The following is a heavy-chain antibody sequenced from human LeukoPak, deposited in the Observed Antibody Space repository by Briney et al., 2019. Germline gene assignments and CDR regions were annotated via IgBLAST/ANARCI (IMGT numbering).Heavy chain of an antibody. CDR3: ATENGQAWFDP. J-gene: IGHJ5*02. CDR1: GGSFIGYY. Sequence: SETLSLTCAAYGGSFIGYYWSWIRQPPGKGLEWSVEINHSGSTNYNPSLKSRITISVDTFKNQFSLKLSSVTGADTAVYYCATENGQAWFDPWGQGTLVTVSS. D-gene: IGHD1-1*01. CDR2: INHSGST. V-gene: IGHV4-34*01.